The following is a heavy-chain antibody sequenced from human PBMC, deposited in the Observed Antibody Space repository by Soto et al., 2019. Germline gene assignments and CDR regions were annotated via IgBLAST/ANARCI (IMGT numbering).Heavy chain of an antibody. Sequence: SETVSLTCSVSGGSINSSSYFWGWVRQPPGKGLEWIGSIYYSGSTYYNPSLRSRVTISVDTSKNQFSLKLSSVTAADTAVFYCARNYSRPSRNWFEPWGEATLVTVCS. CDR2: IYYSGST. V-gene: IGHV4-39*01. CDR3: ARNYSRPSRNWFEP. J-gene: IGHJ5*02. D-gene: IGHD6-13*01. CDR1: GGSINSSSYF.